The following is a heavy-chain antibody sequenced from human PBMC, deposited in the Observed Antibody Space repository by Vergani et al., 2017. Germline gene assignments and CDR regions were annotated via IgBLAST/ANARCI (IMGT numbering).Heavy chain of an antibody. CDR1: GASVNSYY. Sequence: QVKLQESGPGLVKPSETLSLTCTVSGASVNSYYWSWIRQPPGKGLEWMGYVSLHRDTLYDPSVKGRMTISLNTSSNQFSLYLTSVTAADKAVYYCATSRRYYGEGSPDDWGQGTLVTVSS. V-gene: IGHV4-59*02. J-gene: IGHJ4*02. CDR2: VSLHRDT. CDR3: ATSRRYYGEGSPDD. D-gene: IGHD3-10*01.